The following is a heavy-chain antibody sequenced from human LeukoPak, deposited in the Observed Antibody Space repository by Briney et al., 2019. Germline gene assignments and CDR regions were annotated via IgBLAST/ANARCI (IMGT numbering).Heavy chain of an antibody. CDR2: IYWNDYK. D-gene: IGHD2-15*01. CDR1: GFSLSTSGVG. CDR3: AHKLGGSYSLNYFDY. J-gene: IGHJ4*02. V-gene: IGHV2-5*01. Sequence: SGPTLVNPTQTLTLTCTFSGFSLSTSGVGVGWIRQPPGKALEWLALIYWNDYKRYSPSLKSRLTTTKDTSKNQVVLSMTNMDPVDTATYYCAHKLGGSYSLNYFDYWGQGTLVTVSS.